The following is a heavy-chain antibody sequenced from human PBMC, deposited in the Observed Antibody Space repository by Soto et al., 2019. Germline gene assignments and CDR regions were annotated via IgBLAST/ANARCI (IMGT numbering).Heavy chain of an antibody. CDR2: IHPADSAI. V-gene: IGHV5-51*01. D-gene: IGHD2-15*01. J-gene: IGHJ4*02. CDR3: ARWACCSLGSCYPDY. Sequence: GESLKISCKASGYSFTRYWIGWVRQMPGKGLEWMGIIHPADSAIKYSPSFQGQVTISADKSITTAYLQWTSLKASDTAVYYCARWACCSLGSCYPDYWGQVTLVVVSS. CDR1: GYSFTRYW.